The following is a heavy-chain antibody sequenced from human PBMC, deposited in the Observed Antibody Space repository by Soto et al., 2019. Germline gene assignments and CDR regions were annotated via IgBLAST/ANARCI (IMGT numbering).Heavy chain of an antibody. J-gene: IGHJ3*02. CDR3: ARGAPIAAPRFYAFDI. D-gene: IGHD6-13*01. Sequence: GGSLRLSCAASGFTFSSYSMNWVRQAPGKGLEWVSYISSSSSTIYYADSVKGRFTISRDNAKNSLYLQMNSLRAEDTAVYYCARGAPIAAPRFYAFDIWGQGTMVTVSS. V-gene: IGHV3-48*01. CDR1: GFTFSSYS. CDR2: ISSSSSTI.